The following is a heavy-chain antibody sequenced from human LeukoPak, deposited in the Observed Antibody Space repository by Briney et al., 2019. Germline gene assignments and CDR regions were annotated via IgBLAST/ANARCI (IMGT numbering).Heavy chain of an antibody. J-gene: IGHJ4*02. CDR1: GFTLSSYS. Sequence: GGSLRLSCAASGFTLSSYSMNWVRQAPGKGLEWVSSISSSSSYIYYADSVKGRFTISRDNAKNSLYLQMNSLRAEDTAVYYCARDHPGVAVAVYFDYWGQGTLVTVSS. D-gene: IGHD6-19*01. CDR3: ARDHPGVAVAVYFDY. CDR2: ISSSSSYI. V-gene: IGHV3-21*01.